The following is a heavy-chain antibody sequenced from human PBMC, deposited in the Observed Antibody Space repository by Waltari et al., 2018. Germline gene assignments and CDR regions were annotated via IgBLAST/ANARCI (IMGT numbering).Heavy chain of an antibody. CDR3: ARHAERGYCSSTSCYFGY. V-gene: IGHV4-34*01. CDR2: INHSGST. CDR1: GGSFSGYY. J-gene: IGHJ4*02. D-gene: IGHD2-2*01. Sequence: QVQLQQWGAGLLKPSETLSLTCAVYGGSFSGYYWSWTRQPPGKGLEWIGEINHSGSTNYNPSLKSRVTISVDTSKNQFSLKLSSVTAADTAVYYCARHAERGYCSSTSCYFGYWGQGTLVTVSS.